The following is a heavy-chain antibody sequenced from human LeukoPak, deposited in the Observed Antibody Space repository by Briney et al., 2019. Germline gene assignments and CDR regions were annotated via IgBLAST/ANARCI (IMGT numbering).Heavy chain of an antibody. CDR3: ARARAETYYYGMDV. Sequence: GGSLRLSCVASDFTFTNSWMNWVRQAPGKGLEWVSCISSGSEYRFYADSVKGRFTISRDNAKNSLYLQMNSLRAEDTAVYYCARARAETYYYGMDVWGQGTTVTVSS. J-gene: IGHJ6*02. CDR1: DFTFTNSW. CDR2: ISSGSEYR. V-gene: IGHV3-21*01.